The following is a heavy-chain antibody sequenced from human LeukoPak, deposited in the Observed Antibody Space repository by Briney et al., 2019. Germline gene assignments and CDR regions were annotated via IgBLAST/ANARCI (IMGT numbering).Heavy chain of an antibody. CDR1: GGSISSSSYY. CDR3: AVQGFMGSGVSFDY. D-gene: IGHD3-10*01. V-gene: IGHV4-39*07. CDR2: IYYSGST. J-gene: IGHJ4*02. Sequence: SETLSLTCTVSGGSISSSSYYWGWIRQPPGKGLEWIGSIYYSGSTYYNPSLKSRVTISVDTSKNQFSLKLSSVTAADTAVYYCAVQGFMGSGVSFDYWGQGTLVTVSS.